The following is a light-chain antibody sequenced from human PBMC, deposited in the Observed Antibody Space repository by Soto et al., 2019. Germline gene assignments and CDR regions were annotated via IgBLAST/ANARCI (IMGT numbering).Light chain of an antibody. CDR3: QQYNNWPPLT. V-gene: IGKV3-15*01. J-gene: IGKJ4*01. CDR2: GAS. CDR1: QSVSSN. Sequence: EIVMTQSPATVSVSPGERATLSCRASQSVSSNLAWYQQKPGQAPRLPIYGASTRATGIPARFSGSGSGTEFTLTISSLQSEDLAVYYCQQYNNWPPLTFGGGTKVEIK.